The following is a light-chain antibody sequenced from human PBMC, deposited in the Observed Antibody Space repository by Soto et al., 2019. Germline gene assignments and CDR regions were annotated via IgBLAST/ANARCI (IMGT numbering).Light chain of an antibody. J-gene: IGLJ3*02. CDR3: AAWDDGLWV. CDR2: TND. CDR1: RSNIGSNY. Sequence: QSVLTQPPSASGTPGQRVTISCSGSRSNIGSNYVYWYQQLPGTAPKLLIYTNDQRPSGVPDRFSASKSGTSASLAISGLRSDDEADYYCAAWDDGLWVFGGGTKVTVL. V-gene: IGLV1-47*01.